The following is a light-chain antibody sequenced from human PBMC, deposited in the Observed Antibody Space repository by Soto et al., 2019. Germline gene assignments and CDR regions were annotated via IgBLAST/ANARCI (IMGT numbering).Light chain of an antibody. Sequence: DIQMTQSPSALSASVLVRFTLTFLASQSISIWLALYQQKPGKAPKLLIYKASSLESGVPSRFSGSGSGPEFTLTISSLQPDDFATYYCQQYNSYAWTFGQGTKVDI. CDR1: QSISIW. CDR3: QQYNSYAWT. J-gene: IGKJ1*01. CDR2: KAS. V-gene: IGKV1-5*03.